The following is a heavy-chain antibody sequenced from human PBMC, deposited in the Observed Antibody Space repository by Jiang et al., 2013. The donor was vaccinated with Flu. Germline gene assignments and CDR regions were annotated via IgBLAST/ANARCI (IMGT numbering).Heavy chain of an antibody. V-gene: IGHV3-33*01. Sequence: LLESGGGVVQPGRSLRLSCAASGFTFSSYGMHWVRQAPGKGLEWVAVIWYDGSNKYYADSVKGRFTISRDNSKNTLYLQMNSLRAEDTAVYYCARERIAVAGTGYFDYWGQGTLVTVSS. D-gene: IGHD6-19*01. CDR1: GFTFSSYG. J-gene: IGHJ4*02. CDR2: IWYDGSNK. CDR3: ARERIAVAGTGYFDY.